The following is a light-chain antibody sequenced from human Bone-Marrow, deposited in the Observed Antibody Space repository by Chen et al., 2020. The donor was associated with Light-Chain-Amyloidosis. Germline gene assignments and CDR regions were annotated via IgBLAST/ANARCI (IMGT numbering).Light chain of an antibody. CDR3: SSYAGSNNLV. V-gene: IGLV2-8*01. Sequence: QSALTQPPSASGSPGQSVTISCTGTSSDVGGYNYVSWYQHHPGKAPKLRIYAVSKRPSGVPDRFSGSKSGSTASLTVSGLQAEDEADYYCSSYAGSNNLVFGRGTKLTVL. CDR1: SSDVGGYNY. J-gene: IGLJ3*02. CDR2: AVS.